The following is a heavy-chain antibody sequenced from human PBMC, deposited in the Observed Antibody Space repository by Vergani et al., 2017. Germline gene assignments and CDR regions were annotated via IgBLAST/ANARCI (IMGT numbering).Heavy chain of an antibody. Sequence: QVTLRESSPALVKPTQTLTLTCTFSGFSLSTSGMCVSWIRQPPGKALEWLARIDWVDDKYYSTSLRTRLTISKDTSKNQVVLTMTNMDPVDTATYYCARTGYSYSKAFDYWGQGTLVTVSS. J-gene: IGHJ4*02. CDR1: GFSLSTSGMC. CDR3: ARTGYSYSKAFDY. V-gene: IGHV2-70*15. CDR2: IDWVDDK. D-gene: IGHD5-18*01.